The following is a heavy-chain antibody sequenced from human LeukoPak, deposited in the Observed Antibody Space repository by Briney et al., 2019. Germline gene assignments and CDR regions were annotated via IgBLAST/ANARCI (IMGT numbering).Heavy chain of an antibody. Sequence: GGSLRLSCAASGFIFSSYEMNWVRQAPGKGLEWVSYISSSGSTIYYADSVKGRFTISRDNAKNSLYLQMNSLRAEDTAVYYCARCPYGSGSPIDYWGQGTLVTVSS. D-gene: IGHD6-19*01. CDR3: ARCPYGSGSPIDY. J-gene: IGHJ4*02. V-gene: IGHV3-48*03. CDR1: GFIFSSYE. CDR2: ISSSGSTI.